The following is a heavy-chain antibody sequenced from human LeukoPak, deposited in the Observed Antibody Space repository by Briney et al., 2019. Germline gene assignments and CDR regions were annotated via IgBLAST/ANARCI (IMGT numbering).Heavy chain of an antibody. V-gene: IGHV3-30*04. CDR3: ARGGDYGDPKTPWFDP. Sequence: GGSLRLSCAASGFTFSSYAMHWVRQAPGKGLEWVAVISYDGSNKYYADSVKGRFTISRDNSKNTLYLQMNSLRAEDTAVYYCARGGDYGDPKTPWFDPWGQGTRVTVSS. CDR2: ISYDGSNK. J-gene: IGHJ5*02. CDR1: GFTFSSYA. D-gene: IGHD4-17*01.